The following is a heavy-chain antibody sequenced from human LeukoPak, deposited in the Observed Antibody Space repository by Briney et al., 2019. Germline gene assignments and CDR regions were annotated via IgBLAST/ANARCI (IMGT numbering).Heavy chain of an antibody. Sequence: SETLSLTCTVFGGSISSSSYYWGWIRQPPGKGLEWIANIYYSGSTYYNPSLKSRVTISVDTSKNQFSLKLSSVTAADTAVYYCARGYYYDSSGFDYWGQGTLVTVSS. V-gene: IGHV4-39*07. CDR3: ARGYYYDSSGFDY. J-gene: IGHJ4*02. CDR2: IYYSGST. CDR1: GGSISSSSYY. D-gene: IGHD3-22*01.